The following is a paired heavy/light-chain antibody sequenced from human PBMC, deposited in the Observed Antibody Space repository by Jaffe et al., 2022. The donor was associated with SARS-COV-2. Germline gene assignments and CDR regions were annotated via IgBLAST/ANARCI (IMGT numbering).Light chain of an antibody. J-gene: IGKJ1*01. CDR1: QGIRND. CDR3: QQSWT. V-gene: IGKV1-5*03. Sequence: DIQMTQSPSTLSASVGDRVTITCRASQGIRNDLNWYQQKPGKAPKLLIYKASSLESGVPSRFSGSGSGTEFTLTISSLQPDDFATYYCQQSWTFGQGTKVEIK. CDR2: KAS.
Heavy chain of an antibody. V-gene: IGHV3-48*02. D-gene: IGHD3-10*01. CDR3: ARDKGLVRGHILLDF. CDR1: GLTFSSYG. Sequence: EVHLVESGGGLVQPGGSLRLSCADSGLTFSSYGMNWVRQAPGKGLEWVSYISSRSSTIFYADSVKDRFTISRDNAKNSLYLQMNSLRDEDTAVYYCARDKGLVRGHILLDFWGQGTLVTVSS. J-gene: IGHJ4*02. CDR2: ISSRSSTI.